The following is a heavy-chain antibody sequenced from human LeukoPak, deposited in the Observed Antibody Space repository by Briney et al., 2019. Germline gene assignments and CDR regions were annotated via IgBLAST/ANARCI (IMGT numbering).Heavy chain of an antibody. CDR2: IYYGGST. D-gene: IGHD6-25*01. J-gene: IGHJ6*02. V-gene: IGHV4-59*08. CDR3: ARLQSPSAYALDV. CDR1: GGSISSYY. Sequence: SETLSLTCTVSGGSISSYYWSWIRQPPGKGLEWIGYIYYGGSTNYNPSLKSRVTISVDTSKNQFSLKLSSVTAADTAVYYCARLQSPSAYALDVWGQGTTVTVSS.